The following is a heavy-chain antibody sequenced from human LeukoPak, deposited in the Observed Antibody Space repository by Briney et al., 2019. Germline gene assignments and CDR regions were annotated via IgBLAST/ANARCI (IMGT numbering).Heavy chain of an antibody. CDR2: VSYDGSNK. CDR1: GFTFSSYA. D-gene: IGHD3-22*01. V-gene: IGHV3-30*04. CDR3: ARDHDSSGYYYPTFDY. Sequence: GGSLRLSCAASGFTFSSYAMHWVRQAPGKGLEWVAVVSYDGSNKYYADSVKGRFTISRDNSKNTLYLQMNSLRAEDTAVYYCARDHDSSGYYYPTFDYWGQGTLVTVSS. J-gene: IGHJ4*02.